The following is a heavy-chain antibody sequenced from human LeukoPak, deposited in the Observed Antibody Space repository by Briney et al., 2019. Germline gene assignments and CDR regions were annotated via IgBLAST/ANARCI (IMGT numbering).Heavy chain of an antibody. Sequence: SETLSLTCTVSGGSISSYYWSWIRQPPGKGLEWIGYIYYSGSTNYNPSLKSRVTISADTSKNQFSLKLSSVTAADTAAYYCARESLSPYYYYGMDVWGQGTTVTVSS. CDR1: GGSISSYY. J-gene: IGHJ6*02. CDR2: IYYSGST. CDR3: ARESLSPYYYYGMDV. V-gene: IGHV4-59*01.